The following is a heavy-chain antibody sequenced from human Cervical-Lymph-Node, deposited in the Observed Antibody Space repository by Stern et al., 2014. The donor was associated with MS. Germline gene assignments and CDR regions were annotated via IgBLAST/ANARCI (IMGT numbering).Heavy chain of an antibody. Sequence: VQLVESGGGVVQPGRSLRLSCAASGFSFSRYAMHWVRQAPPKGQEWVALILYDGSNPYYADSVTGRFTISRDNFKNTLYLQMNSLRAEDTAVYYCASAYSSSHYYFDYWGQGTLVTVSS. CDR1: GFSFSRYA. CDR2: ILYDGSNP. V-gene: IGHV3-33*01. J-gene: IGHJ4*02. D-gene: IGHD6-13*01. CDR3: ASAYSSSHYYFDY.